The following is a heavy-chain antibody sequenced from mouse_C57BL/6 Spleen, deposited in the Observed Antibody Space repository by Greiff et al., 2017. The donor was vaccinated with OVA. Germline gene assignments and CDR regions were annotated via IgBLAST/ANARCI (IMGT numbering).Heavy chain of an antibody. J-gene: IGHJ3*01. D-gene: IGHD2-5*01. CDR2: IRSKSNNYAT. CDR1: GFSFNTYA. Sequence: EVQGVESGGGLVQPKGSLKLSCAASGFSFNTYAMNWVRQAPGKGLEWVARIRSKSNNYATYYADSVKDRFTISRDDSESMLYLQMNNLKTEDTAMYYCVRHGDSNPFAYWGQGTLVTVSA. V-gene: IGHV10-1*01. CDR3: VRHGDSNPFAY.